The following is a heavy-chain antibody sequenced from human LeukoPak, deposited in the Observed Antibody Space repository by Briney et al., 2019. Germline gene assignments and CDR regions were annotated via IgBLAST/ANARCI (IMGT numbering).Heavy chain of an antibody. Sequence: GGSLRLSCAASGFTFSSYGMHWVRQAPGKGLEWVAVIWYDGSNKYYADSVKGRFTISRDNSKNTLYLQMNSLRAEDTAVYYCAKGGAANRVTTNYFDYWGQGTLVTVSA. J-gene: IGHJ4*02. D-gene: IGHD4-17*01. CDR2: IWYDGSNK. CDR1: GFTFSSYG. CDR3: AKGGAANRVTTNYFDY. V-gene: IGHV3-33*06.